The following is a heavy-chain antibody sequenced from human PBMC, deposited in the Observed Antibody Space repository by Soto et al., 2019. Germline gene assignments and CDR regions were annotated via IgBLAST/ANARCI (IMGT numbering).Heavy chain of an antibody. CDR3: ARAKVGYCSSTSCYVGYYYYGMDV. Sequence: QVQLQESGPGLVKPSQTLSLTCTVSGGSISSGGYYWSWIRQHPGKGLEWIGYIYYSGSTYYIPSLKSRVTISVDTSKNQFSLKLSSVTAADTAVYYCARAKVGYCSSTSCYVGYYYYGMDVWGQGTTVTVSS. V-gene: IGHV4-31*03. CDR1: GGSISSGGYY. D-gene: IGHD2-2*01. CDR2: IYYSGST. J-gene: IGHJ6*02.